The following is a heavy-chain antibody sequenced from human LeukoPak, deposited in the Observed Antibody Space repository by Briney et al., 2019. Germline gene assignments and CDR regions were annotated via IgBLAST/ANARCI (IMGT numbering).Heavy chain of an antibody. V-gene: IGHV4-30-4*08. Sequence: SQTLSLTCTVSGGSISSGDYYWSWIRQPPGKGLEWIGYIYYSGSTYYNSSLKSRVTISADTSKNQFSLKLSSVTAADTAVYYCASQFYDFWSGYLGRWFDPWGQGTLVTVSS. CDR2: IYYSGST. J-gene: IGHJ5*02. CDR1: GGSISSGDYY. D-gene: IGHD3-3*01. CDR3: ASQFYDFWSGYLGRWFDP.